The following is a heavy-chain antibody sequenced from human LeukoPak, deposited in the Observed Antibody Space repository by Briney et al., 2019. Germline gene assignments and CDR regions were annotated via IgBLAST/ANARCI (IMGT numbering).Heavy chain of an antibody. Sequence: SETLSLTCTVSGGSISSGGDYWSWIRQHPGKGLEWIGYIYYSGSTYYNPSLKSRVTISVDTSKNQFSLKLSSVTAADTAVYYCARGPRDLNDYGDYEVSQMNKYYFDYWGQGTLVTVSS. CDR2: IYYSGST. V-gene: IGHV4-31*03. CDR3: ARGPRDLNDYGDYEVSQMNKYYFDY. CDR1: GGSISSGGDY. J-gene: IGHJ4*02. D-gene: IGHD4-17*01.